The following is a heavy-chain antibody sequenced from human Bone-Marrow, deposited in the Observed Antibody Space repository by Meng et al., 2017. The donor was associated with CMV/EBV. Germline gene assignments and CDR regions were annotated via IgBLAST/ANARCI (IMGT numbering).Heavy chain of an antibody. CDR3: TRRSSGWYGGAFDY. V-gene: IGHV3-49*04. J-gene: IGHJ4*02. CDR1: GFTFGDYA. D-gene: IGHD6-19*01. Sequence: GESLKISCTASGFTFGDYAMSWVRQAPGKGLEWVGFIRSKAYGGTTEYAASVKGRFTISRDDSKSIAYLQMNSLKTEDTAVYYCTRRSSGWYGGAFDYWGQGTRVTGSS. CDR2: IRSKAYGGTT.